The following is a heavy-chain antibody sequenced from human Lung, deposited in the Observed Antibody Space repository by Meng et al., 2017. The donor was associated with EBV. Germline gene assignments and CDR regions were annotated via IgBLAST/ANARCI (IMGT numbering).Heavy chain of an antibody. CDR1: GFSLSNYW. CDR2: INEHGTIT. J-gene: IGHJ4*02. V-gene: IGHV3-74*01. CDR3: SRDLVGSDDS. Sequence: VQVVEAGGALVQPGGSLTLSCVTSGFSLSNYWMHWVRQAPGKGLVWVSRINEHGTITTYADSVEGRFTISRDNAKNTMYLQMNSLRDEDTAVYYCSRDLVGSDDSWGQGTLVTVSS.